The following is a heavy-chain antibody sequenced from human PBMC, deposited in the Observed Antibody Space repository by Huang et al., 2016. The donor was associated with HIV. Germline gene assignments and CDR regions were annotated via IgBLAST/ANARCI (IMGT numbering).Heavy chain of an antibody. CDR2: IVPYDCDT. J-gene: IGHJ3*02. Sequence: EEQLVQSGAEVKKPGESLKISCKGSGYSFTSYWIGWVRQMPGKGLAWMGIIVPYDCDTKYNPSFQGQVTISADKSSNTAYLQWSALRASDTAMYYCARPPRHSSGWSHVFDIWGQGTMVTVSS. D-gene: IGHD6-19*01. V-gene: IGHV5-51*03. CDR1: GYSFTSYW. CDR3: ARPPRHSSGWSHVFDI.